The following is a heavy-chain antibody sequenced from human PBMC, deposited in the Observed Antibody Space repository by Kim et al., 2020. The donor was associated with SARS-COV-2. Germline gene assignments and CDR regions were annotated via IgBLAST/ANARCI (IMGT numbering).Heavy chain of an antibody. CDR1: GGSISSGGYY. D-gene: IGHD2-2*01. CDR3: ARDSRRGYYFDY. V-gene: IGHV4-31*03. J-gene: IGHJ4*02. Sequence: SETLSLTCTVSGGSISSGGYYWSWIRQHPGKGLEWIGYIYYSGSTYYNPSLKSRVTISVDTSKNQFSLKLSSVTAADTAVYYCARDSRRGYYFDYWGQGTLVTVSS. CDR2: IYYSGST.